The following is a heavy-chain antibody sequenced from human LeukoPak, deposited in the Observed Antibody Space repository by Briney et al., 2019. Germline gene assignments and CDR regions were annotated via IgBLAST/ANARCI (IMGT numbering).Heavy chain of an antibody. J-gene: IGHJ6*03. Sequence: GGSLRLSCAASGFTFSSYAMSWARQAPGKGLEWVSAISGSGGSTYYADSVKGRFTISRDNSKNTLYLQMNSLRAEDTAVYYCARQRGVPAYYYYYMDVWGKGTTVTVSS. CDR1: GFTFSSYA. CDR3: ARQRGVPAYYYYYMDV. CDR2: ISGSGGST. V-gene: IGHV3-23*01.